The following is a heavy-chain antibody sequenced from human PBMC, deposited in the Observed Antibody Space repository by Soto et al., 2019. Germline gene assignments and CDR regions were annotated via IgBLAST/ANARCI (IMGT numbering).Heavy chain of an antibody. CDR3: ARGGAWTPEGLGY. CDR2: ISSDVVND. D-gene: IGHD2-15*01. Sequence: QVQLVESGGGVVQPGRSLRLSCAASGFTFSSFAMHWVRQAPGKGLEWLAVISSDVVNDYYAESVKGRFTISRDNSKITLYLQMNLLRNEDRAVYCCARGGAWTPEGLGYWGQGTLVTVSS. J-gene: IGHJ4*02. V-gene: IGHV3-30-3*01. CDR1: GFTFSSFA.